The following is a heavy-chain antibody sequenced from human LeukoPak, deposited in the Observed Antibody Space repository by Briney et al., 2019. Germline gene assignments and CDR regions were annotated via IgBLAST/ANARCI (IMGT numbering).Heavy chain of an antibody. CDR1: GFTFSSYA. J-gene: IGHJ6*03. CDR3: ASGGGTTPHYYYYYYMDV. D-gene: IGHD2-2*01. Sequence: GGSLRLSCAASGFTFSSYAISWVRQAPGQGLEWMGGIIPIFGTANYAQKFQGRVTITADKSTSTAYMELSSLRSEDTAVYYCASGGGTTPHYYYYYYMDVWGKGTTVTVSS. V-gene: IGHV1-69*06. CDR2: IIPIFGTA.